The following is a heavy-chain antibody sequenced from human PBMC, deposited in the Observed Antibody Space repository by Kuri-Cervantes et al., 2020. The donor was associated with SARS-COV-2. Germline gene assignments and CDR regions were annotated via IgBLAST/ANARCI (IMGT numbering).Heavy chain of an antibody. Sequence: GESLKISCAASGFTFSSYAMHWVRQAPGKGLEWVAVISYDGSNKYYADSVKGRFTISRDNPKNTLYLQMNSLRAEDTAVYYCARDNYYGSGSYYSRGAFDIWGQGTMVTDSS. V-gene: IGHV3-30-3*01. J-gene: IGHJ3*02. D-gene: IGHD3-10*01. CDR3: ARDNYYGSGSYYSRGAFDI. CDR2: ISYDGSNK. CDR1: GFTFSSYA.